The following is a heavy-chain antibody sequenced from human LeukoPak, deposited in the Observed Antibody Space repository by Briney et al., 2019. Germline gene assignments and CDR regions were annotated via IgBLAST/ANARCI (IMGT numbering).Heavy chain of an antibody. CDR2: ISGSGGST. V-gene: IGHV3-23*01. J-gene: IGHJ3*02. CDR1: GFTVSSNY. D-gene: IGHD1-1*01. Sequence: GGSLRLSCAASGFTVSSNYMSWVRQAPGKGLEWVSAISGSGGSTYYADSVKGRFTISRDNSKNTLYLQMNSLRAEDTAVYYCARRERVQDAFDIWGQGTMVTVSS. CDR3: ARRERVQDAFDI.